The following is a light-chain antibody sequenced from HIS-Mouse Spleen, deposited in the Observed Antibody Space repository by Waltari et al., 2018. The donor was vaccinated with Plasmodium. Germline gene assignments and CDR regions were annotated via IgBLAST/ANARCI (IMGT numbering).Light chain of an antibody. J-gene: IGLJ2*01. Sequence: QSALTQPASVSGSPGQSITISCTGTSSDVGSYNLVSWYQQHPGKAPKRMIYEGSKPPSGVSIRFSGSKSGNTASLTISGRQAEDEADYYCCSYAGSSTFVVFGGGTKLTVL. CDR1: SSDVGSYNL. V-gene: IGLV2-23*03. CDR3: CSYAGSSTFVV. CDR2: EGS.